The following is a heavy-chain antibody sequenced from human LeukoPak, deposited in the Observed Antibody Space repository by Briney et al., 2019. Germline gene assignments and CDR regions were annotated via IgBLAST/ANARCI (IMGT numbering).Heavy chain of an antibody. CDR2: IIPIFGTA. V-gene: IGHV1-69*13. D-gene: IGHD3-9*01. J-gene: IGHJ4*02. Sequence: SVKVSCKASGGTFSSYAISWVRQAPGQGLEWMGGIIPIFGTANYAQKFQGRVTITADESTSTAYMELSSLRSDDTAVYYCARVPLRYFDWLSDYWGQGTLVTVSS. CDR1: GGTFSSYA. CDR3: ARVPLRYFDWLSDY.